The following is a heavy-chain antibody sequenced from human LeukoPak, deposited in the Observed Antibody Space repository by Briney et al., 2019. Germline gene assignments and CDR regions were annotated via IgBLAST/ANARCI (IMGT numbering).Heavy chain of an antibody. V-gene: IGHV3-33*06. CDR1: GFTFSSYG. CDR2: IWYDGSNK. Sequence: PGRSLRLSCAASGFTFSSYGMHWVRQAPGKGLEWVAVIWYDGSNKYYADSVKGRFTISRDNSKNTLYLQMNSLRAEDTAVYYCAKDPAVGATYYYMDVWGKGTTVTVSS. CDR3: AKDPAVGATYYYMDV. D-gene: IGHD1-26*01. J-gene: IGHJ6*03.